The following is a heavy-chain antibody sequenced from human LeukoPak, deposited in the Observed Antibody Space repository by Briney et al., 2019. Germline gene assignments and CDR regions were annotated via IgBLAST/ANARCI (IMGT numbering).Heavy chain of an antibody. CDR2: INHSGST. Sequence: TASETLSLTCAVYGGSFSGYYWSWIRQPPGKGLEWIGEINHSGSTNYNPSLKSRVTISVDTSKNQFSLKLSSVTAADTAVYYCARSSKVGATADYWGQGTLVTVSS. CDR1: GGSFSGYY. J-gene: IGHJ4*02. CDR3: ARSSKVGATADY. V-gene: IGHV4-34*01. D-gene: IGHD1-26*01.